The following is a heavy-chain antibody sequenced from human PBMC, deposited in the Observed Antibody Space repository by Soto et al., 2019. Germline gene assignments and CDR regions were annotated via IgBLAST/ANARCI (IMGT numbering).Heavy chain of an antibody. CDR3: ARDLDSSGYDSFDF. CDR1: GGSLSNYY. Sequence: SETLSLTCTVSGGSLSNYYWSWIRQPTGKGLEWIGRIYTGGSINYNPSLKSRVTMSVDTSKQQFSLKLTSVTAADTAVYYCARDLDSSGYDSFDFWGQGIQVTVSS. V-gene: IGHV4-4*07. D-gene: IGHD3-22*01. J-gene: IGHJ4*02. CDR2: IYTGGSI.